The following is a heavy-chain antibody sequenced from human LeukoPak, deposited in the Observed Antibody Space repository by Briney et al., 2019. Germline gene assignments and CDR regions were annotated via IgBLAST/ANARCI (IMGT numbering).Heavy chain of an antibody. J-gene: IGHJ4*02. CDR3: ARETMVRGVIITHFDY. V-gene: IGHV1-18*04. D-gene: IGHD3-10*01. CDR2: ISAYNGNT. CDR1: GYTFTSYG. Sequence: ASVKVSCKASGYTFTSYGISWVRQAPGQGLEWMGWISAYNGNTNYAQKLQGRVTMTTDTSTSTAYMELRSLRSDDTAVYYCARETMVRGVIITHFDYWGQGTLVTVSS.